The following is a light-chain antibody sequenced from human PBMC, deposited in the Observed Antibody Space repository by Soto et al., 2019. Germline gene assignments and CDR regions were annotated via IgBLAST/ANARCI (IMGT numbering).Light chain of an antibody. CDR2: EVN. V-gene: IGLV2-8*01. CDR3: CSYAGSYTWV. J-gene: IGLJ3*02. CDR1: SRDVGAYVY. Sequence: QSALTQPPSASGSPGESVTMSCTGTSRDVGAYVYVSWFQQHSGKAPKLIIFEVNKRPSGVPDRFSGSRSGNTASLTVSGLQIDDEADYYCCSYAGSYTWVFGGGTKLTVL.